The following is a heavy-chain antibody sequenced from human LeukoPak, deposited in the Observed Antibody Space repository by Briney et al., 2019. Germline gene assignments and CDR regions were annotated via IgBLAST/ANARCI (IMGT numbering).Heavy chain of an antibody. Sequence: GGSLRFSCAASGFTFSSYAMSWVRQAPGKGLEWVSAISGGGGSTYYADSVKGRFTISRDNSKNTLYLQMNSLRAEDTAVYYCAKEVEWELPSFNYFDYWGQGTLVTVSS. V-gene: IGHV3-23*01. CDR3: AKEVEWELPSFNYFDY. CDR1: GFTFSSYA. D-gene: IGHD1-26*01. J-gene: IGHJ4*02. CDR2: ISGGGGST.